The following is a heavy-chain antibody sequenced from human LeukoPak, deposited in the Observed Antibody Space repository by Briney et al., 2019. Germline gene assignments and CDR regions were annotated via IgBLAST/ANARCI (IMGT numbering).Heavy chain of an antibody. Sequence: SLRLFCTASGFTFGDYAMSWVRQAPGKGLEGVGFIRSKTYGGTTEYAASVKGIFTISRDDSKSIAYLQMNSVITEDTAVYYCTRDQSYGSGSYYMGYWGQGTLVTVS. CDR3: TRDQSYGSGSYYMGY. CDR2: IRSKTYGGTT. V-gene: IGHV3-49*04. D-gene: IGHD3-10*01. J-gene: IGHJ4*02. CDR1: GFTFGDYA.